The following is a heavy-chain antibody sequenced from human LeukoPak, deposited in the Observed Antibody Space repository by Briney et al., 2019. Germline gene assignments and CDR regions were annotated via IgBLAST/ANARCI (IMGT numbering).Heavy chain of an antibody. Sequence: ASVKVSCKASGYTFTSYDINWVRQATGQGLEWMGWMNPNSGNTGYAQKFQGRVTMTTDTSTSTAYMELRSLRSDDTAVYYCARDGGSYYYDSSGYYPFRFDYWGQGTLVTVSS. CDR2: MNPNSGNT. J-gene: IGHJ4*02. CDR3: ARDGGSYYYDSSGYYPFRFDY. D-gene: IGHD3-22*01. V-gene: IGHV1-8*02. CDR1: GYTFTSYD.